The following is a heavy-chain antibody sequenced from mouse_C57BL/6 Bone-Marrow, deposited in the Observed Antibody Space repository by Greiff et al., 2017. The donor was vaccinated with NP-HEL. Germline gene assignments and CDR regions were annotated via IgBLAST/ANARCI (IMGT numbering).Heavy chain of an antibody. D-gene: IGHD2-4*01. CDR1: GYTFTSYG. CDR3: ARDDYDLYYYAMDY. Sequence: LVESGAELARPGASVKLSCKASGYTFTSYGISWVKQRTGQGLEWIGEIYPRSGNTYYNEKFKGKATLTADKSSSTAYMELRSLTSEDSAVYFCARDDYDLYYYAMDYWGQGTSVTVSS. V-gene: IGHV1-81*01. J-gene: IGHJ4*01. CDR2: IYPRSGNT.